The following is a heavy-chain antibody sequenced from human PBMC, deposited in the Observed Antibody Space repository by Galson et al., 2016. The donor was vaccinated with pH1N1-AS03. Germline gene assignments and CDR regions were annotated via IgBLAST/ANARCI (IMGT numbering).Heavy chain of an antibody. CDR3: ARTLEASGYYFDS. Sequence: SLRLSCAASGFTFSDYYMSWIRQAPGKGLEWISYISSSSSYTNYADSVKGRFTISRDNAKNSLYLQMNSLRAEDTAVYYCARTLEASGYYFDSWGQGTLVTVSS. J-gene: IGHJ4*02. V-gene: IGHV3-11*06. CDR1: GFTFSDYY. D-gene: IGHD1-1*01. CDR2: ISSSSSYT.